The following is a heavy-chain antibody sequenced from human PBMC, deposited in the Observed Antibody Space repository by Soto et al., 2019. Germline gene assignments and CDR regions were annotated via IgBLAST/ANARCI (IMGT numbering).Heavy chain of an antibody. D-gene: IGHD3-3*01. CDR1: GFSFSSYA. CDR3: AKSPDDFWSGPNYYYYYYIDV. CDR2: IRGGGDYT. Sequence: GGSLRLSCAGSGFSFSSYAMTWVRQAPEKGLEWVSAIRGGGDYTYYGDPVKGRFTISRDNSKNTLFLQMDSLRVEDTAVYYCAKSPDDFWSGPNYYYYYYIDVWGKGTTVTVSS. J-gene: IGHJ6*03. V-gene: IGHV3-23*01.